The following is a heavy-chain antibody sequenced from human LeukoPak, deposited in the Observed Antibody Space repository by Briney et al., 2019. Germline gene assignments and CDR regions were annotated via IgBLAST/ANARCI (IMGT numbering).Heavy chain of an antibody. Sequence: PGGSLRLPCAASGFTFSSYWMHWVRQAPGKGLVWVSRVNSDGSSTSYADSVKGRFTISRDNAKNTLYLQMNSLRAEDTAVYYCARRAVVVITNYYYYYMDVWGKGTTVTVSS. D-gene: IGHD3-22*01. CDR2: VNSDGSST. CDR3: ARRAVVVITNYYYYYMDV. V-gene: IGHV3-74*01. CDR1: GFTFSSYW. J-gene: IGHJ6*03.